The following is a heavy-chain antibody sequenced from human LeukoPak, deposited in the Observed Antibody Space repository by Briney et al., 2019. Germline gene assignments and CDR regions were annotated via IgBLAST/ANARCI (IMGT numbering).Heavy chain of an antibody. CDR1: GFTFSSYG. J-gene: IGHJ4*02. D-gene: IGHD3-10*01. CDR3: ARGFSLYYYASGIPHPFSY. Sequence: GRSLRLSCAASGFTFSSYGMHWVRQAPGKGLEWVAVIWDDGSNKDYADSVKGRFTISRDNSKNTLYLQMNSLRAEDTGVYYCARGFSLYYYASGIPHPFSYWGQGTLVTVS. V-gene: IGHV3-33*01. CDR2: IWDDGSNK.